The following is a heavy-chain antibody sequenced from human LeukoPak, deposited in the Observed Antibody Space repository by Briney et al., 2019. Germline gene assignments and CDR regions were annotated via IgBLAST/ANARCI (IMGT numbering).Heavy chain of an antibody. J-gene: IGHJ6*02. Sequence: PGRSLRLSCAASGFTFSNYDMHWVRQAPGKGLEWVAVIWFDGSNKFYADSVKGRFTISRDNSKNTLYLQMNSLRAEDTAVYYCAKDLGLRAYHYYGMDVWGQGTTVTVSS. CDR2: IWFDGSNK. CDR3: AKDLGLRAYHYYGMDV. CDR1: GFTFSNYD. V-gene: IGHV3-33*06. D-gene: IGHD3-10*01.